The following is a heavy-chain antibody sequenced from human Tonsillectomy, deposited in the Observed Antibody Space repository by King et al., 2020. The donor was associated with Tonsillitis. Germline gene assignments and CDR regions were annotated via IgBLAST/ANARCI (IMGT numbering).Heavy chain of an antibody. CDR3: ATKDAFYGSSPLDY. CDR2: IKQDESEK. CDR1: GFTFSSNW. V-gene: IGHV3-7*03. J-gene: IGHJ4*02. D-gene: IGHD6-19*01. Sequence: VQLVESGGGLVQPGGSLRLSCAASGFTFSSNWMTWVRQAPGKGLEWVANIKQDESEKYYVDSVKGRFTISRDNAKNSLYLQMNNLRVEDKAVYYCATKDAFYGSSPLDYWGQGTLVTVSS.